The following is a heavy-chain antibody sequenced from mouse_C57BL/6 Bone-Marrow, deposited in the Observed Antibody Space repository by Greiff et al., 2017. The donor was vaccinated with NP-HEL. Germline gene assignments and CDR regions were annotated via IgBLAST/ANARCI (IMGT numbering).Heavy chain of an antibody. CDR3: AREKTTMVTTHYAMDY. J-gene: IGHJ4*01. V-gene: IGHV5-2*01. D-gene: IGHD2-1*01. Sequence: EVQLVESGGGLVQPGESLKLSCESNEYEFPSRDMSWVRKTPEKRLELVAAINSDGGSTYYPDTMERRFIISRDNTKKTLYLQMSSLRSEDTALYYCAREKTTMVTTHYAMDYWGQGTSVTVSS. CDR1: EYEFPSRD. CDR2: INSDGGST.